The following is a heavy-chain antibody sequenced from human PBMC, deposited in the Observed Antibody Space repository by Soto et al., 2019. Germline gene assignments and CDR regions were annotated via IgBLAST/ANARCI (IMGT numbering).Heavy chain of an antibody. CDR3: ARDWPYSSGWWGTIFDI. D-gene: IGHD6-19*01. CDR1: GYTFTSYG. J-gene: IGHJ3*02. V-gene: IGHV1-18*01. CDR2: ISAYNGNT. Sequence: QVQLVQSGAEVKKPGASVKVSCKASGYTFTSYGISWVRQAPGQGLEWMGGISAYNGNTNYAQKLQGRVTMTTDTSTSTAYMELRSLRSDDTAVYYCARDWPYSSGWWGTIFDIWGQGTMVTVSS.